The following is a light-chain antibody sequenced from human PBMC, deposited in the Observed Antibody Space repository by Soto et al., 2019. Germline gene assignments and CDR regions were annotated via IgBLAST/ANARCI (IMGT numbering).Light chain of an antibody. J-gene: IGKJ4*01. CDR1: QSVSKY. Sequence: EIVLTQSPATLSLTAGERATLSCRASQSVSKYLAWYQHKPGQAPRLLIYNASNRATGIPARFSGSGSGTDFTLTISSLEPEDFAVYYCQQRSNWPLTFGGGTKVEIK. V-gene: IGKV3-11*01. CDR3: QQRSNWPLT. CDR2: NAS.